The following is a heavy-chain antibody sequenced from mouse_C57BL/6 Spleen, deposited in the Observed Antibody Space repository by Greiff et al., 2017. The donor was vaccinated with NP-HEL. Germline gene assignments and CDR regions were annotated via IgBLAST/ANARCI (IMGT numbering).Heavy chain of an antibody. CDR3: ARRSNYEYFDV. CDR1: GYTFTSYW. D-gene: IGHD2-5*01. Sequence: QVQLKQPGAELVRPGSSVKLSCKASGYTFTSYWMDWVKQRPGQGLEWIGNIYPSDSETHYNQKFKDKATLTVDKSSSTAYMQLSSLTSEDSAVYYCARRSNYEYFDVWGTGTTVTVSS. J-gene: IGHJ1*03. V-gene: IGHV1-61*01. CDR2: IYPSDSET.